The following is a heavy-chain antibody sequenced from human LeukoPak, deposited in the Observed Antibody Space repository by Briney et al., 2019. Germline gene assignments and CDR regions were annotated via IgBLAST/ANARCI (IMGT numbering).Heavy chain of an antibody. CDR2: INHSGST. CDR1: GGSFSGYY. D-gene: IGHD4-11*01. Sequence: SETLSLTCAVYGGSFSGYYWSWIRQPPGKGLEWIGEINHSGSTNYNPSLKSRVTISVDTSKNQFSLKLSSVTAADTAVYYCARTRDYSNSWFDYWGQGTLVTVSS. V-gene: IGHV4-34*01. CDR3: ARTRDYSNSWFDY. J-gene: IGHJ4*02.